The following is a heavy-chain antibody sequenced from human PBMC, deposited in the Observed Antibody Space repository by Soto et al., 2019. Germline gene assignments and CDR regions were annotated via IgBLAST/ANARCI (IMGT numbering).Heavy chain of an antibody. Sequence: QVQLQQWGAGLLKPSETLSLTCAVYGGSFSGYYWSWIRQPPGKGLEWIGEINHSGSTNYNPSLKSRVTISVDTSKNQCSLKLSSVTAADTAVYYCATTGGSSGWYYFDYWGQGTLVTVSS. V-gene: IGHV4-34*01. CDR3: ATTGGSSGWYYFDY. D-gene: IGHD6-19*01. CDR1: GGSFSGYY. J-gene: IGHJ4*02. CDR2: INHSGST.